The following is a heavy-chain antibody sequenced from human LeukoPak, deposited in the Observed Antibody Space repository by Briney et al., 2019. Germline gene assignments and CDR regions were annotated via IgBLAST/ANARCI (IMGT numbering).Heavy chain of an antibody. V-gene: IGHV4-59*08. J-gene: IGHJ4*02. CDR3: ARRDPRGDFDY. Sequence: SETLSLTCAVSGGSISGFYWSWIRQPPGKGLEWIGHIYYSGRTTYNPSLKSRVTISVDTSKNQFSLKLSSVTAADTAVYYCARRDPRGDFDYWGQGTLVTVSS. CDR1: GGSISGFY. CDR2: IYYSGRT.